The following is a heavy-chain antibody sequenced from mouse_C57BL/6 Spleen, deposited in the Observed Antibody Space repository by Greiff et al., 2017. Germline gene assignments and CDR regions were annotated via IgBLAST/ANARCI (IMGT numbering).Heavy chain of an antibody. CDR2: ICPRSGNY. CDR3: VYDDYAMDY. Sequence: VQLQQSGAELVRPGASVKLSCKASGYTFTSYGISWVEQRTGQGLEWIGEICPRSGNYYYNEKFWGKAALTADKTSSTAYMELRSLTSEDSAVYFCVYDDYAMDYWGQGTSVTVSS. CDR1: GYTFTSYG. V-gene: IGHV1-81*01. J-gene: IGHJ4*01. D-gene: IGHD2-12*01.